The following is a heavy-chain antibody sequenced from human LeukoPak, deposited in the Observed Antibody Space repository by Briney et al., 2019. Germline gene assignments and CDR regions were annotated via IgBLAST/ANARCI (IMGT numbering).Heavy chain of an antibody. V-gene: IGHV3-74*01. D-gene: IGHD2-15*01. J-gene: IGHJ4*01. CDR2: IQNDGSST. Sequence: GGSLRLSCAASGFTFSDSAMDWVRQAPGKGLEWVSRIQNDGSSTTYADSVKGRFTISRDNARNTVYLEMNSLRTEDTAVYYCARDCGSGGCDYWGQGTLVTVSS. CDR1: GFTFSDSA. CDR3: ARDCGSGGCDY.